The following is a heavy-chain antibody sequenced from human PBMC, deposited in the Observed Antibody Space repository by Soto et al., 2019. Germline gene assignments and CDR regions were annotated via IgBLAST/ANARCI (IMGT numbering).Heavy chain of an antibody. V-gene: IGHV4-61*08. J-gene: IGHJ5*02. CDR2: IYYGGST. D-gene: IGHD2-21*01. CDR1: GASIGSGDYY. Sequence: SETLSLTCTVSGASIGSGDYYWSWIRQHPGKGLEWIGYIYYGGSTSYNPSLKSRVTISLEASKSQFSLRLNSVTAADTAVYYCARLGAYYQSLDPWGPGTLVTVSS. CDR3: ARLGAYYQSLDP.